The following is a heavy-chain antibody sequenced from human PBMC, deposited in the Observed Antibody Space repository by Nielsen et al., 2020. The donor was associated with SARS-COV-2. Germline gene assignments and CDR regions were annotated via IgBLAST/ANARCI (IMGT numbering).Heavy chain of an antibody. CDR1: GFTFSSYA. CDR2: ISGSGGST. Sequence: SSAASGFTFSSYAMSWVRQAPGKGLEWVSAISGSGGSTYYADSVKGRFTISRDNSKNTLYLQMNSLRAEDTAVYYCAKTEGIAAAFDYWGQGTLVTVSS. J-gene: IGHJ4*02. CDR3: AKTEGIAAAFDY. D-gene: IGHD6-13*01. V-gene: IGHV3-23*01.